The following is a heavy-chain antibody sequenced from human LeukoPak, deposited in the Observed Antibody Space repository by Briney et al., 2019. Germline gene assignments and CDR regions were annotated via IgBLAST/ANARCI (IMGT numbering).Heavy chain of an antibody. V-gene: IGHV1-46*01. CDR3: ARGVRGSSGWDFDY. J-gene: IGHJ4*02. CDR1: GYSFTNYY. D-gene: IGHD6-19*01. Sequence: ASVTVSCKASGYSFTNYYIHWVRQAPGQGLEWMGIVNPSGGSTTYAQEFQGRVTMTRDTSTSTVYMDLSSLRSDDTAVYYCARGVRGSSGWDFDYWGQGTLVTVSS. CDR2: VNPSGGST.